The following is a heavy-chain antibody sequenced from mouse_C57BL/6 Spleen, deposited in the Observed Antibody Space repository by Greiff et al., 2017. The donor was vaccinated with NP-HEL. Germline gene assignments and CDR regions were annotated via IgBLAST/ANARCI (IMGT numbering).Heavy chain of an antibody. J-gene: IGHJ2*01. CDR3: ARGSSGYVRDYFDY. V-gene: IGHV1-52*01. CDR1: GYTFTSYW. Sequence: VQLQQPGAELVRPGSSVKLSCKASGYTFTSYWMHWVKQRPIQGLEWIGNIDPSDSETHYNQKFKDKATLTVDKSSSTAYMQLSSLTSEDSAVYYCARGSSGYVRDYFDYWGQGTTLTVSS. CDR2: IDPSDSET. D-gene: IGHD3-2*02.